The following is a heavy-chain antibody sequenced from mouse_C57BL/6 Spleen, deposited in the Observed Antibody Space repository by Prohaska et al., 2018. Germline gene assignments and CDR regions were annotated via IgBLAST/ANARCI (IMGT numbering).Heavy chain of an antibody. Sequence: QVQLQQPGAELVMPGASVKLSCKASGYTFTSYWMHWVKQRPGQGLEWIGEIDPSDSYTNYNQKFKGKATLTVDKSSSTAYMQLSSLTSEDSAVYYCARGAFDYWGQGTTLTVSS. V-gene: IGHV1-69*01. CDR1: GYTFTSYW. CDR2: IDPSDSYT. CDR3: ARGAFDY. J-gene: IGHJ2*01.